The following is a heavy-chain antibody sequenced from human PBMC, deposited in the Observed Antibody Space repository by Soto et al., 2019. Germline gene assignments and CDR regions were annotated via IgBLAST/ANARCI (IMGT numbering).Heavy chain of an antibody. D-gene: IGHD6-13*01. V-gene: IGHV3-9*01. CDR2: ISWNSGSI. CDR3: ARVGKSPSPAPYYGMDV. Sequence: PGGSLRLSCAASGFTFDDYAMHWVRQAPGKGLEWVSGISWNSGSIGYADSVKGRFTISRDNAKNTLYLQMNSLRAEDTAVYYCARVGKSPSPAPYYGMDVWGQGTTVTVSS. CDR1: GFTFDDYA. J-gene: IGHJ6*02.